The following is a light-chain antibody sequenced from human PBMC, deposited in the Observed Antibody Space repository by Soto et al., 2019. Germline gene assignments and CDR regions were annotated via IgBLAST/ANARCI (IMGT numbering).Light chain of an antibody. J-gene: IGKJ4*01. CDR3: QQSYNVPLT. V-gene: IGKV1-39*01. CDR2: GAS. CDR1: ETIMSS. Sequence: DIQMTQSPSSLSASVGDRVTITCRSSETIMSSVNWYQQKPGQATSLLISGASSLESGVPSRFKGSVSGTEFTLSISSLQSEDLATYYCQQSYNVPLTFGGGTKVEIK.